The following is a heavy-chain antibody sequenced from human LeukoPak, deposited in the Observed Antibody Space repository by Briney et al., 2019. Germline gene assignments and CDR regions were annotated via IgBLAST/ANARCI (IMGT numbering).Heavy chain of an antibody. D-gene: IGHD2-21*02. J-gene: IGHJ4*02. CDR3: AKDRGVVVTAILPY. CDR2: ITRSGSSL. CDR1: GFSISHYE. V-gene: IGHV3-48*03. Sequence: PGGSLRLSCAASGFSISHYEMNWVRQAPGKGLEWVSHITRSGSSLYYAASVKGRFTISRNNAKNTVYLQMNSLRAEDTAIYYCAKDRGVVVTAILPYWGQGTLVTVSS.